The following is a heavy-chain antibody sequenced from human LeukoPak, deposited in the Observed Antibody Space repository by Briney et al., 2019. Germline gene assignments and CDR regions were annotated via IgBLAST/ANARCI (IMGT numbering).Heavy chain of an antibody. CDR3: ARRRGGWGGAFDI. V-gene: IGHV3-74*01. CDR1: GFTFSNYW. CDR2: ISPDETTA. Sequence: GGSLRLSCAASGFTFSNYWMYWVRQVPGKGLVCVARISPDETTANYADSVKGRITISRDNAKNTVYLQMNSLRVEDTAVYYCARRRGGWGGAFDIWGQGTMVTVSS. J-gene: IGHJ3*02. D-gene: IGHD7-27*01.